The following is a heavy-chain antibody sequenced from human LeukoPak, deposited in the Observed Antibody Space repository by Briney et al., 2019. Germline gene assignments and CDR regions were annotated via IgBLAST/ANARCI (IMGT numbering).Heavy chain of an antibody. CDR2: INQDGSEK. Sequence: GGSLRLSCAASGFTFNNYWMSWVRQAPGKGLEWVANINQDGSEKYYVDSVKGRFTISRDNAKNSLYLQMNSLRAEDTVVYYCARDRTYYGDYPDAFDIWGQGTVVTVSS. J-gene: IGHJ3*02. CDR3: ARDRTYYGDYPDAFDI. V-gene: IGHV3-7*01. D-gene: IGHD4-17*01. CDR1: GFTFNNYW.